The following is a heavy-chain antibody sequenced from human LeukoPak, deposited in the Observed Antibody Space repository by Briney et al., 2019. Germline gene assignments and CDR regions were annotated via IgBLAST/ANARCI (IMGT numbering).Heavy chain of an antibody. CDR2: IRSEVNSYAT. J-gene: IGHJ4*02. Sequence: GGSLRLSCAASGFSFSDSAIHWVRQASGKGLEWVGRIRSEVNSYATTYAASVKGRFTISRDDSKNMAYLQMKSLKAEDTAIYYCTRHGGSGMGTIWNDYWGQGTPVTVSS. CDR1: GFSFSDSA. V-gene: IGHV3-73*01. CDR3: TRHGGSGMGTIWNDY. D-gene: IGHD5-24*01.